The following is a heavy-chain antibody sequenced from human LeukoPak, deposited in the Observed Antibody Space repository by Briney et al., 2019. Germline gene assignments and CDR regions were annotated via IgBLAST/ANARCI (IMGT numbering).Heavy chain of an antibody. V-gene: IGHV3-21*01. CDR1: GFTFSSYS. Sequence: GGSLRLSCAASGFTFSSYSMNWVRQAPGKGLEWVSSISSSSSYIYYADSVKGGFTISRDNAKNSLYLQMNSLRAEDTAVYYCAREFIQQQLLAFDIWGQGTMVTVSS. CDR3: AREFIQQQLLAFDI. D-gene: IGHD6-13*01. J-gene: IGHJ3*02. CDR2: ISSSSSYI.